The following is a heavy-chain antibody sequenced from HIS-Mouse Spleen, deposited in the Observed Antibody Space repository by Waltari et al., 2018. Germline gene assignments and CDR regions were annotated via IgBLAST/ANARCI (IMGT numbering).Heavy chain of an antibody. V-gene: IGHV3-23*01. D-gene: IGHD2-2*01. J-gene: IGHJ6*02. CDR3: AKGGYCSSTSCYGSAYYYGMDV. CDR1: GFPFSRHA. CDR2: SSGSGGST. Sequence: EVQLLESGGGLVQPGGSLRRSCAASGFPFSRHAMSLVRQPPGNGLEWVSASSGSGGSTYYADSVKGRFTISRDNSKNTLYLQMNSLGAEDTAVYYCAKGGYCSSTSCYGSAYYYGMDVWGQGTTVTVSS.